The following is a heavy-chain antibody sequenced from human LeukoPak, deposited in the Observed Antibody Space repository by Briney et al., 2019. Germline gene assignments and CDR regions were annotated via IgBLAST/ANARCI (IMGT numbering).Heavy chain of an antibody. D-gene: IGHD6-13*01. V-gene: IGHV3-7*04. Sequence: GGSLRLSCVASGCTFKNYWMSWVRQAPGKGLEWVANIEADGTEKYYVDSVKGRFTVSRDNARNSLYLQMSSLRVEDTAVYYCARDPAAWDYWGQGTLVTVSS. J-gene: IGHJ4*02. CDR3: ARDPAAWDY. CDR1: GCTFKNYW. CDR2: IEADGTEK.